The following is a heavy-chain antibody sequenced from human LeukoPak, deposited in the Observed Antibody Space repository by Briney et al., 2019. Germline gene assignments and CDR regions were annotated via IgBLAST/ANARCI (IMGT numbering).Heavy chain of an antibody. Sequence: GGSLRLSCAASGFTLSTYTMNWVRQAPGKGLEWVSSISSSSSYIYYADSVKGRFTISRDNAKNSLYLQMNSLRAEDTAVYYCARIPDYGDYIRYYYYYMDVWGKGTTVTVSS. CDR2: ISSSSSYI. CDR3: ARIPDYGDYIRYYYYYMDV. V-gene: IGHV3-21*01. D-gene: IGHD4-17*01. CDR1: GFTLSTYT. J-gene: IGHJ6*03.